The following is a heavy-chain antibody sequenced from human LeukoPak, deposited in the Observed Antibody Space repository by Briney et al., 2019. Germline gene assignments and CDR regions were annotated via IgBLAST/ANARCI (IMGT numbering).Heavy chain of an antibody. CDR3: AIRIDCSSTSCPFDY. CDR2: IKQDGSEK. Sequence: GGSLRLSCAASGFTFSSYWMSWVRQAPGKGLEWVANIKQDGSEKYYVDSVEGRFTISRDNAKNSLYLQMNSLRAEDTAVYYCAIRIDCSSTSCPFDYWGQGTLVTVSS. J-gene: IGHJ4*02. D-gene: IGHD2-2*01. V-gene: IGHV3-7*01. CDR1: GFTFSSYW.